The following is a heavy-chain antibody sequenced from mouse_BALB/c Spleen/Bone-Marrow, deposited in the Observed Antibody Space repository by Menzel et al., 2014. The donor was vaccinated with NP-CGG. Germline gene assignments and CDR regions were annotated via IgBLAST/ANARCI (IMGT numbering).Heavy chain of an antibody. D-gene: IGHD2-1*01. CDR1: GFSLXSYG. Sequence: VQVVESGPGLVAPSQSLSITCTLSGFSLXSYGVRWVRQPPGKGLEWLVVIWSDGSTTYNSALKSRLSISKDNSKSQVFLKMNSLQTDDTAMYYCARNGNFYAMDYWGQGTSVTVSS. J-gene: IGHJ4*01. CDR3: ARNGNFYAMDY. V-gene: IGHV2-6*02. CDR2: IWSDGST.